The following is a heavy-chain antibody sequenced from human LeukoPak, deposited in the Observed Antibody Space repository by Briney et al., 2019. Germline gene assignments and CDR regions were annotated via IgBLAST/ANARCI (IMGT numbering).Heavy chain of an antibody. D-gene: IGHD3-22*01. CDR1: GFTFDDYA. CDR2: IKQDGSEK. Sequence: TGGSLRLSCAASGFTFDDYAMHWVRQAPGKGLEWVANIKQDGSEKYYVDSVKGRFTISRDNAKNSLYLQMNSLRAEDTAVYHCARDRLGSLYDSSGYGAFDIWGQGTMVTVSS. V-gene: IGHV3-7*01. CDR3: ARDRLGSLYDSSGYGAFDI. J-gene: IGHJ3*02.